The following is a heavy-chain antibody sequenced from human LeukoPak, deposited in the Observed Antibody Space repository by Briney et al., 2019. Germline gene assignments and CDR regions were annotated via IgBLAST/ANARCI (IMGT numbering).Heavy chain of an antibody. J-gene: IGHJ4*02. Sequence: GASVPVSCKASGYSFPRYYMHWVRQAPGQGLEWMGIINPRGGNTRYAQKFRGRVTMTRDTSTSTVYMELSSLRSEDTAVYYCARGARRVDIVVVPAAINEPGFDYWGQGTLVTVSS. D-gene: IGHD2-2*02. V-gene: IGHV1-46*01. CDR2: INPRGGNT. CDR1: GYSFPRYY. CDR3: ARGARRVDIVVVPAAINEPGFDY.